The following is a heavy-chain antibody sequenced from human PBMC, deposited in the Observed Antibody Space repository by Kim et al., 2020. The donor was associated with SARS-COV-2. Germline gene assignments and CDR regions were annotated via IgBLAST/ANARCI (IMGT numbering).Heavy chain of an antibody. CDR3: AKVYYDFWSGYPSEGWFDP. Sequence: GGSLRLSCAASGFTFSSYAMSWVRQAPGKGLEWVSAISGSGGSTYYADSVKGRFTISRDNSKNTLYLQMNSLRAEDTAVYYCAKVYYDFWSGYPSEGWFDPWGQGTLVTVSS. V-gene: IGHV3-23*01. D-gene: IGHD3-3*01. J-gene: IGHJ5*02. CDR1: GFTFSSYA. CDR2: ISGSGGST.